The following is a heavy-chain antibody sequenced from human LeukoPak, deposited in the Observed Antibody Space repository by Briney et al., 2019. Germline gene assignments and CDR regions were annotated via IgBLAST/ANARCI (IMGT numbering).Heavy chain of an antibody. Sequence: ASVKVSCKASGYIFTAYYLHWVRQAPGLGLEWMGWIDPNNGGTMYAQKFQGRLTMTLATSISTLYMELSSLTSDDTAVYYCARDDRATHDYWGQGTPVTVSS. CDR2: IDPNNGGT. CDR1: GYIFTAYY. V-gene: IGHV1-2*02. CDR3: ARDDRATHDY. J-gene: IGHJ4*02.